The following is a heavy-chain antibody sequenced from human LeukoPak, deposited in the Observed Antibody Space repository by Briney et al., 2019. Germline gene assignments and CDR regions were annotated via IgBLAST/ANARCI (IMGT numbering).Heavy chain of an antibody. CDR1: GFTFSSYA. J-gene: IGHJ3*02. V-gene: IGHV3-30-3*01. CDR3: ARESRAFDI. CDR2: ISYDGSNK. Sequence: GGSLRLSCAASGFTFSSYAMHWVRQAPGKGLEWVAVISYDGSNKDYADSVKGRFTISRDNSKNTLYLQMNSLRAEDTAVYYCARESRAFDIWGQGTMVTVSS.